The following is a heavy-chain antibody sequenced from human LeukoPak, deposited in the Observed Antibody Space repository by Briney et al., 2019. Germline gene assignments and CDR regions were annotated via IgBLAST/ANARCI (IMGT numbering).Heavy chain of an antibody. V-gene: IGHV4-31*03. Sequence: TDSLTCTVSGGSISSGGYYWSRIRQHPGKGLEWIGYIYYSGSTYYNPSLKSRVTISVDTSKNQFSLKLSSVTAADTAVYYCARDSVTGTTGHFDYWGQGTLGTVSS. D-gene: IGHD1-7*01. CDR1: GGSISSGGYY. CDR2: IYYSGST. J-gene: IGHJ4*02. CDR3: ARDSVTGTTGHFDY.